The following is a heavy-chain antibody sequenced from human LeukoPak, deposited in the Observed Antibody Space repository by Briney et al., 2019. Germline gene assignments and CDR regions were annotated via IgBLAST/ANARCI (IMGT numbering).Heavy chain of an antibody. J-gene: IGHJ3*02. D-gene: IGHD4-23*01. CDR1: GGSISSGSYY. Sequence: SQTLFLTCTVSGGSISSGSYYWSWIRQPAGKGLEWIGRIYTSGSTNYNPSLKSRVTISVDTSKNQFSLKLSSVTAADTAVYYCARDRGNGAFDIWGQGTMVTVSS. CDR3: ARDRGNGAFDI. CDR2: IYTSGST. V-gene: IGHV4-61*02.